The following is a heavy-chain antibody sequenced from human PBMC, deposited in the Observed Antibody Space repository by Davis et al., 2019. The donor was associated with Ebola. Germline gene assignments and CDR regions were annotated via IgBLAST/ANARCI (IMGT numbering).Heavy chain of an antibody. Sequence: MPSETLSLTCAVYGGSFSGYYWSWIRQPPGNGLYCIGEINHSGSTNYNPSLKSRVTISVDTSKNQFSLKLSSVTAADTAVYYCARVRGVRIVVVPAAMRFDYWGQGTLVTVSS. CDR2: INHSGST. CDR1: GGSFSGYY. D-gene: IGHD2-2*01. V-gene: IGHV4-34*01. J-gene: IGHJ4*02. CDR3: ARVRGVRIVVVPAAMRFDY.